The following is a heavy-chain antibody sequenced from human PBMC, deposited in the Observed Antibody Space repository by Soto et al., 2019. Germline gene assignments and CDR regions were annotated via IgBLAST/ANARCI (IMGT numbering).Heavy chain of an antibody. CDR3: ARDLGIVVVIPVY. CDR2: IRSETYGGTT. J-gene: IGHJ4*02. D-gene: IGHD3-22*01. V-gene: IGHV3-49*03. Sequence: GVSPGLSFTASEFTFGDYAMSWFRQAPGKGLEWVGFIRSETYGGTTEYAASVKGRFTISRDDSKSIAYLQMNSLKIEDTAVYYCARDLGIVVVIPVYWGQGT. CDR1: EFTFGDYA.